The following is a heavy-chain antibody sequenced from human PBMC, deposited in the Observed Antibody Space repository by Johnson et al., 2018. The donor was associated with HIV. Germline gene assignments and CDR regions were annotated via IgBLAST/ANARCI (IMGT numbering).Heavy chain of an antibody. V-gene: IGHV3-30-3*01. CDR1: GFTFSSYA. D-gene: IGHD6-13*01. J-gene: IGHJ3*02. Sequence: QVQLVESGGGVVQPGRSLRLSCAASGFTFSSYAMHWVRQAPGKGLEWVAVISYDGSNKYYADSVKGRFTISRDNSKNTLYLQMNGLRAEHTALYYCAKDTEAAAGTDDAFDIWGQGTMVTVSS. CDR3: AKDTEAAAGTDDAFDI. CDR2: ISYDGSNK.